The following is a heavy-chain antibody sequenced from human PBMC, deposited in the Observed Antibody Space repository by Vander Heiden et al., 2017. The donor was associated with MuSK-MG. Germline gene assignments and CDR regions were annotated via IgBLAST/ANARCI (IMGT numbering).Heavy chain of an antibody. J-gene: IGHJ5*02. Sequence: QVQLQESGPGLVKPSETLSLTCGVSGYSISSDYYWAWIRQPPGKGLEWIATMYHTGTTYYNPSLKSRVTMSVDTSKNQCALKRTFVTAAETAVYFCARHHPYGGNLENWFDPWGQGTMVTVYS. D-gene: IGHD3-3*01. V-gene: IGHV4-38-2*01. CDR2: MYHTGTT. CDR1: GYSISSDYY. CDR3: ARHHPYGGNLENWFDP.